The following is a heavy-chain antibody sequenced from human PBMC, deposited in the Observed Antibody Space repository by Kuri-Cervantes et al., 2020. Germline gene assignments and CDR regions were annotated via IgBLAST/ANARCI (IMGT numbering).Heavy chain of an antibody. CDR3: ARGHLSWGCSGGSCYLKY. CDR1: GGSISSSSYY. CDR2: IYYSGST. D-gene: IGHD2-15*01. J-gene: IGHJ4*02. Sequence: SETLSLTCTVSGGSISSSSYYWGWIRQPPGKGLEWIGSIYYSGSTYYNPSLKSRVTISVDTSKNQFSLKLSSVTAADTAVYYCARGHLSWGCSGGSCYLKYWGQGTLVTVSS. V-gene: IGHV4-39*07.